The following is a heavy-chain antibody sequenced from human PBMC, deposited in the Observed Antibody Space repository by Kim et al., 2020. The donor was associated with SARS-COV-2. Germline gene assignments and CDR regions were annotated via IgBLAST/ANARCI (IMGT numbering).Heavy chain of an antibody. J-gene: IGHJ4*02. D-gene: IGHD2-21*02. Sequence: GGSLRLSCAASGFTFSSYAMHWVRQAPGKGLEWVAVISYDGSNKYYADSVKGRFTISRDNSKNTLYLQMNSLRAEDTAVYYCRRSPCGGDCSSGGWDYWGQGTLVTVSS. CDR3: RRSPCGGDCSSGGWDY. V-gene: IGHV3-30-3*01. CDR2: ISYDGSNK. CDR1: GFTFSSYA.